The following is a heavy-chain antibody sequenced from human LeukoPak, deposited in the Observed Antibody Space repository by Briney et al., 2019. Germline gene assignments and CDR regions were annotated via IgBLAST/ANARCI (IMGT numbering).Heavy chain of an antibody. CDR3: AREVPYYYFIDV. CDR2: IYHTGST. Sequence: SETLSLTCSVSGFSVTSGHYWGWIRQPPGKGLEWIGTIYHTGSTNYNPSLQSRVTMSVDTSKNQFSLRLRSVTAADTAMYFCAREVPYYYFIDVWGTRTPVTVSS. CDR1: GFSVTSGHY. V-gene: IGHV4-38-2*02. J-gene: IGHJ6*03.